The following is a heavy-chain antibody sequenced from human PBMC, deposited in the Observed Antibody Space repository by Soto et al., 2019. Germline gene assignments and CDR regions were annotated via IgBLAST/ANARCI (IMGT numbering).Heavy chain of an antibody. CDR2: INAGNGNT. J-gene: IGHJ5*02. CDR1: GYTFTSYA. D-gene: IGHD3-10*01. CDR3: ARVGVRGVIGWFDP. Sequence: QVQLVQSGAEVKKPGASVKVSCKASGYTFTSYAMHWVRQAPGQRLEWMGWINAGNGNTKYSQKFQGRVTITRDTSASTAYMELSSLRSEDTAVYYCARVGVRGVIGWFDPWGQGTLVTVSS. V-gene: IGHV1-3*01.